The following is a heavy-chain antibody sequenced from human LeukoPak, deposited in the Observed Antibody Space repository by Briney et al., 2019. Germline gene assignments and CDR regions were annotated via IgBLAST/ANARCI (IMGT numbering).Heavy chain of an antibody. CDR2: IYYTGST. Sequence: SETLSLTCTVSGGSMSTYYWTWIRQPPGKGLEWIGFIYYTGSTNYNPSLKSRVTISVDTSKNQFSLKLSSVTTADTAVYYCAGMRITTPTVRTLDYWGQGTLVTVSS. CDR1: GGSMSTYY. CDR3: AGMRITTPTVRTLDY. V-gene: IGHV4-59*01. D-gene: IGHD1-14*01. J-gene: IGHJ4*02.